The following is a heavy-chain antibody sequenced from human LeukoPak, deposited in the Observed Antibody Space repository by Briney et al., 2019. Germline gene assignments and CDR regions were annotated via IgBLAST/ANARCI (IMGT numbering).Heavy chain of an antibody. J-gene: IGHJ3*02. CDR3: ARDHDTLGAFDI. CDR2: IYYSGST. CDR1: GGSISSYY. V-gene: IGHV4-59*01. D-gene: IGHD2/OR15-2a*01. Sequence: PSETLSLTCTVSGGSISSYYWSWIRRPPGKGLEWIGYIYYSGSTDYDPSLKSRVTISVDTSKNQFSLKLSSVTAADTAVYYCARDHDTLGAFDIWGQGTMVTVSS.